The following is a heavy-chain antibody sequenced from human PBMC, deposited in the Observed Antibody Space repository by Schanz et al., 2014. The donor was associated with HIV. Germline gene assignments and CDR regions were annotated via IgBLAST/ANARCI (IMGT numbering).Heavy chain of an antibody. CDR3: ARAGYYFGSGSSFPLAY. J-gene: IGHJ4*02. CDR2: IYHTGST. V-gene: IGHV4-34*01. Sequence: QVQLQQWGAGLLNSSETLSLTCAVYGGSLSGYYWSWVRQPPGKGLEWIGEIYHTGSTTSNPSLKSRVTMSVDTSKNQFSLKLSSVTAADTALYYCARAGYYFGSGSSFPLAYWGQGTLVTVSS. CDR1: GGSLSGYY. D-gene: IGHD3-10*01.